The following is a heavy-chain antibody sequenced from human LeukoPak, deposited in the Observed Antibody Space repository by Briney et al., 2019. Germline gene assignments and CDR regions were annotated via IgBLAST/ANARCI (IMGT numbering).Heavy chain of an antibody. V-gene: IGHV3-7*01. CDR3: ATRVAATGTGGFFRD. CDR1: GVTLISYW. D-gene: IGHD6-13*01. CDR2: IKQDGSEK. Sequence: GGSLRLSCEASGVTLISYWMSWVRQTLGEGLGWVANIKQDGSEKYYADSVKGRITISRDNAKKSLHLQMNRMRDEDTAVYYCATRVAATGTGGFFRDWGQGTLVTVSS. J-gene: IGHJ1*01.